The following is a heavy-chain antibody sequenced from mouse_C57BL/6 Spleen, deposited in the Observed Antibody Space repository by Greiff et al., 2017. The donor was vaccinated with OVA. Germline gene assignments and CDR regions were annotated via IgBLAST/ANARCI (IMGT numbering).Heavy chain of an antibody. V-gene: IGHV8-12*01. CDR1: GFSLSTSGMG. J-gene: IGHJ2*01. CDR3: ARRRNDYDVRDYFDY. Sequence: ESGPGILQSSQTLSLTCSFSGFSLSTSGMGVSWIRQPSGKGLEWLAHIYWDDDKRYNPSLKSRLTISKDTSRNQVFLKITSVDTADTATYYCARRRNDYDVRDYFDYWGQGTTLTVSS. CDR2: IYWDDDK. D-gene: IGHD2-4*01.